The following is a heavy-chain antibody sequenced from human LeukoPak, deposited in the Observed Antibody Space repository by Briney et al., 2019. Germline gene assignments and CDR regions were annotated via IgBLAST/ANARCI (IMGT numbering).Heavy chain of an antibody. CDR1: GGSISSYY. Sequence: PSETLSLTCTVSGGSISSYYWSWIRQPAGKGLEWIGRIYTSGSTNYNPSLKSRVTMSVDTSKNQFSLKLSSVTAADTAVYFCARGGDYGDYGLLKYWGQGSLVIVSS. CDR2: IYTSGST. D-gene: IGHD4-17*01. V-gene: IGHV4-4*07. CDR3: ARGGDYGDYGLLKY. J-gene: IGHJ4*02.